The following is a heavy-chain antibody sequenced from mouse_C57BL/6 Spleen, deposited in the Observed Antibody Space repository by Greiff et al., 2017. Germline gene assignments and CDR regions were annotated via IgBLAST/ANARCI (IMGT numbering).Heavy chain of an antibody. CDR2: INPGSGGT. J-gene: IGHJ4*01. D-gene: IGHD2-5*01. CDR1: GYAFTNYL. V-gene: IGHV1-54*01. Sequence: QVQLKQSGAELVRPGTSVKVSCKASGYAFTNYLIEWVKQRPGQGLEWIGVINPGSGGTNYNEKFKGKATLTADKSSSTAYMQLSSLTSEDSAVYFCARLDYSNYVHAMDYWGQGTSVTVSS. CDR3: ARLDYSNYVHAMDY.